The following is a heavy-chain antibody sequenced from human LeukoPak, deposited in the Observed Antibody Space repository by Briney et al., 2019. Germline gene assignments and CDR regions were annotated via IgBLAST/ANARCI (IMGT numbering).Heavy chain of an antibody. CDR1: GFIFYSYA. V-gene: IGHV3-23*01. Sequence: GGSLRLSCAASGFIFYSYALSWVRQAPGKGLEWVSSISGSGGSTYYADSVKGRFTISRDNSKSTLSLQMNSLRAEDTAIYYCATYRQVLLPFESWGQGTLVTVSS. J-gene: IGHJ4*02. D-gene: IGHD2/OR15-2a*01. CDR2: ISGSGGST. CDR3: ATYRQVLLPFES.